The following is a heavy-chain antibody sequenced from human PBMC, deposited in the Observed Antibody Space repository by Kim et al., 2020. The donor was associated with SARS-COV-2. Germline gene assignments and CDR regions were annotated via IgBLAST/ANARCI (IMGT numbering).Heavy chain of an antibody. V-gene: IGHV1-69*04. Sequence: SVKVSCKASGGTFSSYAISWVRQAPGQGLEWMGRIIPILGIANYAQKFQGRVTITADKSTSTAYMELSSLRSEDTAVYYCARGTLWGGLEDYWGQGTLVTVSS. CDR3: ARGTLWGGLEDY. J-gene: IGHJ4*02. CDR2: IIPILGIA. CDR1: GGTFSSYA. D-gene: IGHD5-18*01.